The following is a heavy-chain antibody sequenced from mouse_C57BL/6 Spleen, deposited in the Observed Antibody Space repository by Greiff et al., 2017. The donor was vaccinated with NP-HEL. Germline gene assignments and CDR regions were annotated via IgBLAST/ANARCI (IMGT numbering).Heavy chain of an antibody. CDR1: GFTFSDYG. J-gene: IGHJ4*01. CDR3: ARQRYSNYVHYAMDY. Sequence: EVKVVESGGGLVQPGGSLKLSCAASGFTFSDYGMAWVRQAPRKGPEWVAFISNLAYSIYYADTVTGRFTISRENAKNTLYLEMSSLRSEDTAMYYCARQRYSNYVHYAMDYWGQGTSVTVSS. CDR2: ISNLAYSI. D-gene: IGHD2-5*01. V-gene: IGHV5-15*01.